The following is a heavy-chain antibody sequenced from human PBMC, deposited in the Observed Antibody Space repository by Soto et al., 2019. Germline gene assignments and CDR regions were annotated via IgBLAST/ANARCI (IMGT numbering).Heavy chain of an antibody. J-gene: IGHJ6*02. CDR3: ARDRSTSGSAGYYYAMDV. D-gene: IGHD3-10*01. CDR1: GYTFTGYY. V-gene: IGHV1-2*04. CDR2: INPNSGGT. Sequence: ASVKVSCKASGYTFTGYYIHWVRQAPGQGLEWMGWINPNSGGTNYAQKFQGWVTMTRDTSISTAYMELSRERSDDTAVYYCARDRSTSGSAGYYYAMDVWGQGTTVTVSS.